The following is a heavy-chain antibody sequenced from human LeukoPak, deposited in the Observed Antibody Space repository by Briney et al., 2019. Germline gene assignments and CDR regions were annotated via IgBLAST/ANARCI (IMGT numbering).Heavy chain of an antibody. CDR1: GYTFTSYG. D-gene: IGHD3-9*01. J-gene: IGHJ4*02. V-gene: IGHV1-18*04. CDR2: ISAYNGNT. Sequence: GSVKVSCKASGYTFTSYGISWVRQAPGQGLEWMGWISAYNGNTNYAQKLQGRVTMTTDTSTSTAYMELTSLRSDDTAVYYCARDSPYYDMLTGDDIGDYGGQGTLVTVSS. CDR3: ARDSPYYDMLTGDDIGDY.